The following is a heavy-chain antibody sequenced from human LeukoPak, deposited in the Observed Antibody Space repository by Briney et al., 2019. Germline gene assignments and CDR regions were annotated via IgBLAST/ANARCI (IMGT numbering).Heavy chain of an antibody. J-gene: IGHJ4*02. CDR3: ASSYCSSTSCYDPDY. CDR2: IWYDGSNK. Sequence: GGSLRLSCAASGFTFSSYGMHWVRQAPGKGLEWVAVIWYDGSNKYYADSVKGRFTISRDNSKNTLYLQMNSLRAEDTAVYYCASSYCSSTSCYDPDYWGQGTLVTVSS. D-gene: IGHD2-2*01. V-gene: IGHV3-33*01. CDR1: GFTFSSYG.